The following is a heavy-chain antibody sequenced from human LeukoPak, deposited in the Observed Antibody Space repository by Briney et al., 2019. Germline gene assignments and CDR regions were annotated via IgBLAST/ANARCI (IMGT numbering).Heavy chain of an antibody. D-gene: IGHD1-26*01. Sequence: PGGSLRLSCAASGFTFSRHWMTWVRQAPGKGLEWVSTISGGGGSTYYADSVKGRFTISRDNSKNTLYLQVNSLRAEDTAVYYCAKGGKWDVTPFDYWGQGTLVTVSS. V-gene: IGHV3-23*01. J-gene: IGHJ4*02. CDR3: AKGGKWDVTPFDY. CDR1: GFTFSRHW. CDR2: ISGGGGST.